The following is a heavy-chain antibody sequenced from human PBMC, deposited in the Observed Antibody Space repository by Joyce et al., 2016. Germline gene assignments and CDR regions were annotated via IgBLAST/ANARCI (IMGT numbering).Heavy chain of an antibody. Sequence: QVQLVQSGAEVKKPGASVTLSCKTSGYSFSNYAMHWVRQAPGQRPEWMGWINAADGNTKYSQNFQGRVNISRDTSATTGYMELSSLKLEDTAVYYCASGSFRDAFDIWDQGTMVTVSS. V-gene: IGHV1-3*01. CDR2: INAADGNT. J-gene: IGHJ3*02. CDR3: ASGSFRDAFDI. CDR1: GYSFSNYA. D-gene: IGHD3-10*01.